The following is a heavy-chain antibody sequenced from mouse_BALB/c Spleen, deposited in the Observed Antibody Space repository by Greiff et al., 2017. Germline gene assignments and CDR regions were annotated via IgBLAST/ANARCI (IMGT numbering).Heavy chain of an antibody. CDR1: GYTFTSYT. CDR2: INPSSGYT. V-gene: IGHV1-4*02. D-gene: IGHD2-2*01. J-gene: IGHJ2*01. Sequence: QVQLKQSAAELARPGASVKMSCKASGYTFTSYTMHWVKQRPGQGLEWIGYINPSSGYTEYNQKFKDKTTLTADKSSSTAYMQLSSLTSEDSAVYYCARGGLWLRRYDFDYWGQGTTLTVSS. CDR3: ARGGLWLRRYDFDY.